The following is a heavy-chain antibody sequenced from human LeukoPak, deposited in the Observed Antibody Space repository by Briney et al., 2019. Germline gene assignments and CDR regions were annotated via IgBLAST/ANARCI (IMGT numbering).Heavy chain of an antibody. CDR3: ARGRPGTYFDY. J-gene: IGHJ4*02. CDR2: VNAGNGNT. V-gene: IGHV1-3*03. Sequence: ASVKVSFKASGYTFPSYAIHWVRPAPGQRLGWTGWVNAGNGNTHYSQEFQGRVTITRDTSASTVYMELSSLRSEDLAVYYCARGRPGTYFDYWGQGTLVTVSS. CDR1: GYTFPSYA.